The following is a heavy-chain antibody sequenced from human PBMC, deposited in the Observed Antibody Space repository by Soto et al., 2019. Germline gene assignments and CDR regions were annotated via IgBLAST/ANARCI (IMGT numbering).Heavy chain of an antibody. CDR2: IYWDDDK. V-gene: IGHV2-5*02. D-gene: IGHD3-3*01. J-gene: IGHJ4*02. CDR3: AHSSLRTVFGLATATSLYFGF. CDR1: GFSLNTSGVG. Sequence: QITLNESGPTVVRPTETLTLTCRFSGFSLNTSGVGVGWIRQSPGKAPEWLALIYWDDDKRYSASLKSRLTITKDISNVHVVITVDDVDPTYTATYCFAHSSLRTVFGLATATSLYFGFWGQGT.